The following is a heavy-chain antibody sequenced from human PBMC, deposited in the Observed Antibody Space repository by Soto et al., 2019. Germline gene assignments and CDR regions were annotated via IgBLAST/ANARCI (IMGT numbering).Heavy chain of an antibody. CDR2: ILYDGSKE. V-gene: IGHV3-30*18. CDR1: GFSFNTYV. J-gene: IGHJ4*02. D-gene: IGHD2-21*01. CDR3: AKGLALMADH. Sequence: GGSLRLSCTDSGFSFNTYVMDWVRQAPGKGLEWVARILYDGSKEYYADPVKGRFTISRDNSKNTLYLQMDRLRVEDTAVYFCAKGLALMADHWGQGXPVTVHS.